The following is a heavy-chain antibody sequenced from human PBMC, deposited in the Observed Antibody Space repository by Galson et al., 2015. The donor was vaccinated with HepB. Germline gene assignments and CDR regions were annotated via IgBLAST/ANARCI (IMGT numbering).Heavy chain of an antibody. CDR3: AHRRTYSAYDY. CDR1: GFSLNASEVG. J-gene: IGHJ4*02. V-gene: IGHV2-5*02. CDR2: IYWDGDK. D-gene: IGHD5-12*01. Sequence: PALVKPTQTLSLTCTFSGFSLNASEVGVGWIRQPPGKALVWLALIYWDGDKRYNPSLKNRLTITKDTSTNQVGLTLTNMHPVDTATYFCAHRRTYSAYDYWGQGTLVTVSS.